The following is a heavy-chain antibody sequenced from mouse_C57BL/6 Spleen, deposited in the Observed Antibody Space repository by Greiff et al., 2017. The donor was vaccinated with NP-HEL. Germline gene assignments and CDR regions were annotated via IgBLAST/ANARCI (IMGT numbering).Heavy chain of an antibody. J-gene: IGHJ2*01. CDR3: ARLGISPRVFDY. CDR1: GYTFTSYW. D-gene: IGHD3-1*01. Sequence: QVQLQQPGAELVQPGASVKLSCKASGYTFTSYWMQWVKQRPGQGLEWIGEIDPSDSYTNYNQKFKGKATLTVDTTSSTAYMQLSSLTSEDSEVYYCARLGISPRVFDYWGQGTTLTVSS. CDR2: IDPSDSYT. V-gene: IGHV1-50*01.